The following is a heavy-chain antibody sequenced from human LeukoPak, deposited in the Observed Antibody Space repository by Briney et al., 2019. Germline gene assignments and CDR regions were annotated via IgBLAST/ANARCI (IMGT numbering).Heavy chain of an antibody. V-gene: IGHV1-18*01. D-gene: IGHD2-21*01. J-gene: IGHJ3*02. CDR1: GYTFTNFG. CDR3: ARDWTVWRSFDI. Sequence: ASVKVSCKASGYTFTNFGISWVRQAPGQGLEWMGWISAYNGNTNYAQILQGRVTMTTDTSTSTAYMELRRLRSDDTAVYYCARDWTVWRSFDIWGQGTMVTVSS. CDR2: ISAYNGNT.